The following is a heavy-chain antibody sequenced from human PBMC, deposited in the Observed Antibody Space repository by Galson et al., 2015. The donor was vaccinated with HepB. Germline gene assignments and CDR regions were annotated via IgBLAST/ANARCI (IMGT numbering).Heavy chain of an antibody. CDR3: ATDWRSGSLTFDY. J-gene: IGHJ4*02. V-gene: IGHV1-24*01. CDR2: FDPEDGET. D-gene: IGHD1-26*01. CDR1: GYTLTELS. Sequence: SVKVSCKVSGYTLTELSMHWVRQAPGKGLEWMGGFDPEDGETIYAQKFQGRVTMTEDTSTDTAYMELSSLRSEDTAVYYCATDWRSGSLTFDYWGQGTLVTVSS.